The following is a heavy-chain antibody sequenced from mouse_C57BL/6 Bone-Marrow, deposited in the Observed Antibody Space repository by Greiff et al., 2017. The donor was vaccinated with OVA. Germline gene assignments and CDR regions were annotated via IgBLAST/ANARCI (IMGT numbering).Heavy chain of an antibody. CDR1: GYTFTSYG. Sequence: QVQLKESGAELARPGASVKLSCKASGYTFTSYGISWVKQRTGQGLEWIGMIHPNSGSTNYNEKFKSKATLTVDKSSSTAYMQLSSLTSEDSAVYYCARVSNGVDYWGQGTTLTVSS. V-gene: IGHV1-81*01. CDR2: IHPNSGST. D-gene: IGHD2-5*01. J-gene: IGHJ2*01. CDR3: ARVSNGVDY.